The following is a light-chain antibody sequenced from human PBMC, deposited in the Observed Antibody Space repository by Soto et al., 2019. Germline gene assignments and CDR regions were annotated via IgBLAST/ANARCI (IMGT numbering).Light chain of an antibody. CDR2: TSN. Sequence: QSVLTQPPSASGTPGQRVTISCSGSNSNIGSNKVNWYQQLPGTAPKLLIYTSNQRPSGVPDRFSGSKSGTSASLAISGLQSEDEADYYCATWNDSLHGYVFGPGT. CDR1: NSNIGSNK. V-gene: IGLV1-44*01. CDR3: ATWNDSLHGYV. J-gene: IGLJ1*01.